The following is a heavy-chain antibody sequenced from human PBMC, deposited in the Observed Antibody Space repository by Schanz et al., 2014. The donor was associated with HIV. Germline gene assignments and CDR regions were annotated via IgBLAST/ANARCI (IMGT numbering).Heavy chain of an antibody. V-gene: IGHV1-8*01. Sequence: QVHLVQSGAEVKKPGASVKVSCKASGYTFTSYDINWVRQATGQGLEWMGWMNPNSGNTGFAQKFQGRVTMTRNTSINTAYMELRSLRSDDTAVYYCARVGSGSYYVRYFDYWGQGTLVTVSS. CDR3: ARVGSGSYYVRYFDY. CDR2: MNPNSGNT. D-gene: IGHD3-10*01. J-gene: IGHJ4*02. CDR1: GYTFTSYD.